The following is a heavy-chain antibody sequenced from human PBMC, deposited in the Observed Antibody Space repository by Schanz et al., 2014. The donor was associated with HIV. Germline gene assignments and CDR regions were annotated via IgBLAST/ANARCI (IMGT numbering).Heavy chain of an antibody. J-gene: IGHJ6*01. CDR2: IIPSFDTT. CDR3: AKTAVAAAGPDSYYYYDMDV. D-gene: IGHD6-13*01. Sequence: QVQLVQSGAEVQKPGSSVKVSCKASGGTFSSYAISWVRQAPGQGLEWMGGIIPSFDTTNYAQTFQGRVTITADKSTSTAYMELSSLRSDDTAVYYCAKTAVAAAGPDSYYYYDMDVWGQGTTVTVSS. CDR1: GGTFSSYA. V-gene: IGHV1-69*06.